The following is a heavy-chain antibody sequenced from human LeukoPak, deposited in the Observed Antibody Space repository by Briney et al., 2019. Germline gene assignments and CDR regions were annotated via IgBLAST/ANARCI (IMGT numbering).Heavy chain of an antibody. J-gene: IGHJ5*02. CDR2: IRGYKGNT. Sequence: ASVKISCKASGYTFTRYGISWLRQAPGQGLEWMGWIRGYKGNTNYAEKLQGRVNMTTDTSTSTVYMELRSLRSEDTAVYYCARDSLYYGSGSYLGFDPWGQGTLVTVSS. CDR3: ARDSLYYGSGSYLGFDP. V-gene: IGHV1-18*01. D-gene: IGHD3-10*01. CDR1: GYTFTRYG.